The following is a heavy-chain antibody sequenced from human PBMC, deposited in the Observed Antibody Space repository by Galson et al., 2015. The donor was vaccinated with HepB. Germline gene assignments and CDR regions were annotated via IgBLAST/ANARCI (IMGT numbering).Heavy chain of an antibody. D-gene: IGHD5-12*01. CDR3: TGDRKGGYGPFDY. V-gene: IGHV3-49*03. Sequence: SLRLSCAVSGFTFGDYTMSWFRQAPGKGLEWVGSIRSKAYGGTTEYVASVKRRFTISRHDSKSIAYLQINSLKTEDTAVYYCTGDRKGGYGPFDYWGQGTLVTVSS. J-gene: IGHJ4*02. CDR2: IRSKAYGGTT. CDR1: GFTFGDYT.